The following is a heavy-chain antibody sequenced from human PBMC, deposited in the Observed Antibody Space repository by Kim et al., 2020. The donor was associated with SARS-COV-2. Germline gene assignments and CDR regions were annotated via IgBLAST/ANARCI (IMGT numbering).Heavy chain of an antibody. CDR3: TRHLSGSSWFDY. J-gene: IGHJ4*02. Sequence: TYYTPSRKARVNLSAETSKNQFSLKLGAVTAADTAVFYCTRHLSGSSWFDYWGQGTLVTVSS. CDR2: T. D-gene: IGHD6-13*01. V-gene: IGHV4-39*01.